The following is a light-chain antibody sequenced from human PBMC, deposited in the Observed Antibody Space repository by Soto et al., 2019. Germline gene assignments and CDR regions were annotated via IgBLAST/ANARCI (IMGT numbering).Light chain of an antibody. CDR2: LNSDGSH. J-gene: IGLJ3*02. V-gene: IGLV4-69*01. CDR3: QTWGTGIRM. CDR1: SGHSSYA. Sequence: QLVLTQSPSASASLGASVKLTCTLSSGHSSYAIAWHQQQPEKGPRYLMKLNSDGSHSKEDGIPDRFSGSSSGAERYLTISSLQSEDEADYYCQTWGTGIRMFGGGTKVTVL.